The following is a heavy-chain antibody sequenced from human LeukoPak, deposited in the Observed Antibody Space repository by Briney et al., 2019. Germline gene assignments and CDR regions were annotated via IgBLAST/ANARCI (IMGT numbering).Heavy chain of an antibody. J-gene: IGHJ4*02. CDR2: IRYDGSNK. D-gene: IGHD6-19*01. CDR1: GFTSSTYV. CDR3: AKDRVGYSSGWYSLDY. Sequence: PGGSLRLSYAASGFTSSTYVTYWVRQAPGKGLGWVAFIRYDGSNKYYADSVKGRFTISRDNSKNTLYLQMNSLRAEDTAVYYCAKDRVGYSSGWYSLDYWGQGTLVTVSS. V-gene: IGHV3-30*02.